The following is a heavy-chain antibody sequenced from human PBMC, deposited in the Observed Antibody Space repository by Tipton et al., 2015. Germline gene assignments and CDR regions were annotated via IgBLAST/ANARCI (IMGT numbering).Heavy chain of an antibody. CDR2: INYSGRT. Sequence: TLSLTCTVSGGSISSSNYYWGWIRQPPGKGLEWFGIINYSGRTCYNPSLKGRVTISVDTSKKQLSLNLTSVTAADTAVYYCAGYYHDAFEIWGQGIMVTVSS. V-gene: IGHV4-39*01. D-gene: IGHD4-17*01. J-gene: IGHJ3*02. CDR3: AGYYHDAFEI. CDR1: GGSISSSNYY.